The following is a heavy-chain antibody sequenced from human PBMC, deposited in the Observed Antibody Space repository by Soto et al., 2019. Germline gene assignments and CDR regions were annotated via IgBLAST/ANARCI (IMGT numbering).Heavy chain of an antibody. J-gene: IGHJ2*01. Sequence: QHQGKGLEWIGYIYYSGSTYYNPSLKSRVTILVDTSKNQFSLKLSSVTAADTAVYYCSFYFQAKDGIRDVRSVSAFLLNRSSDL. CDR3: SFYFQAKDGIRDVRSVSAFLLNRSSDL. D-gene: IGHD3-10*02. V-gene: IGHV4-31*09. CDR2: IYYSGST.